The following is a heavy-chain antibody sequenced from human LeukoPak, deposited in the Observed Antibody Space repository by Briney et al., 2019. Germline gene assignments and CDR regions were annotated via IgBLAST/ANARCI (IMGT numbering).Heavy chain of an antibody. Sequence: GASVKVSCKASGYTFSGYYMHWVRQAPGQGLEWVGWINPNSGGTNYAQKLQGRVTMTTDTSTSTAYMELRSLRSDDTAVYYCARDGGRELQSYYYYYYMDVWGKGTTVTVSS. V-gene: IGHV1-2*02. J-gene: IGHJ6*03. CDR2: INPNSGGT. CDR3: ARDGGRELQSYYYYYYMDV. CDR1: GYTFSGYY. D-gene: IGHD1-26*01.